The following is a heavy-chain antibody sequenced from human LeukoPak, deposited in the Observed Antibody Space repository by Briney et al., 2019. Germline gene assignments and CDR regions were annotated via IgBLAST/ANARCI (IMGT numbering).Heavy chain of an antibody. Sequence: GGSLRLSCAASGFTFSSYGMHWVRQAPGKGLEWVAVISYDGSKTYYADSVKGRFTISRDDSKNTLYLQMNSLRAEDTAVYYCAIGQTGNFDYWGQGTLVTVSS. CDR3: AIGQTGNFDY. D-gene: IGHD1-1*01. CDR1: GFTFSSYG. V-gene: IGHV3-30*03. J-gene: IGHJ4*02. CDR2: ISYDGSKT.